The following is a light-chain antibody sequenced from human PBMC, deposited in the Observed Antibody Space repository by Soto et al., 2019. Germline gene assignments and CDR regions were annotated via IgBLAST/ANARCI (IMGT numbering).Light chain of an antibody. J-gene: IGKJ5*01. Sequence: DIQLTQSPSFLSASVGDRVTIAYRASQDTTTYLAWYQQKPGKAPKLLISTASTLQSGVPSRFSGSGSGTELTLTISRLQPEDFATYYCQQFTSYPITFGQGTRLDIQ. CDR1: QDTTTY. CDR3: QQFTSYPIT. CDR2: TAS. V-gene: IGKV1-9*01.